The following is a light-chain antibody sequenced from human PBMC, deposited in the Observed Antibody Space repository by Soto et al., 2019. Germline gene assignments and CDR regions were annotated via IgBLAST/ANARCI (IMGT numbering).Light chain of an antibody. Sequence: QSVRTQSPSASGTPGQRVTICCAGTSSNIGNNYVYWYQQLPGTAPKVLIYSNDKRPSGVHDRFSVSKSGTSASLAISWLRSEDEADYYCAAWDDSLRGLLFGGGTKLTVL. J-gene: IGLJ2*01. CDR2: SND. CDR1: SSNIGNNY. V-gene: IGLV1-47*01. CDR3: AAWDDSLRGLL.